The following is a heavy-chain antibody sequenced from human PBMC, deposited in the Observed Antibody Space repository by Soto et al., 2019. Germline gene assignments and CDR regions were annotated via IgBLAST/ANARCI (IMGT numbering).Heavy chain of an antibody. D-gene: IGHD6-6*01. Sequence: EVQLVESGGGLVQPGGSLRLPCAASGFTFSSYWMSWVRQAPGKGLEWVANIKQDGSEKYYVDSVKGRFTISRDNAKNSLYLQMNSLRAEDTAVYYCAEELRYSSSSSHWYFDLWGRGTLVTVSS. CDR1: GFTFSSYW. J-gene: IGHJ2*01. CDR3: AEELRYSSSSSHWYFDL. CDR2: IKQDGSEK. V-gene: IGHV3-7*01.